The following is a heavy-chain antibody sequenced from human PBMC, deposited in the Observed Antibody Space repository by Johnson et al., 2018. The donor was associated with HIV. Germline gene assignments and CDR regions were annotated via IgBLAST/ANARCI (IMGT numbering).Heavy chain of an antibody. CDR2: ISYDGSNQ. CDR3: AKGADYADYEGAFDI. D-gene: IGHD4-17*01. Sequence: QVQLVESGGGVVQPGRSLRLSCAASGFTFSSYAMHWVRQAPGKGLEWVAVISYDGSNQYSADSVKGRFTISRDNSKNTLYLQMNSLRVEDTAVYYCAKGADYADYEGAFDIWGQGTMVTVSS. J-gene: IGHJ3*02. V-gene: IGHV3-30*14. CDR1: GFTFSSYA.